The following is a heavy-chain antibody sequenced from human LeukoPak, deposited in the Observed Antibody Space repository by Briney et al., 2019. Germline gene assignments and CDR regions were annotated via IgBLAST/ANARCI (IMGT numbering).Heavy chain of an antibody. D-gene: IGHD2-21*01. CDR3: ARKFRGSKGNYYMDV. CDR1: GFTFSSYG. Sequence: GGSLRLSCAASGFTFSSYGMHWVRQAPGKGLEWVAVISYDGSNKYYADSVKGRFTISRDNSKNTLYLQMNSLRAEDTAVYYCARKFRGSKGNYYMDVWGKGTTVTISS. V-gene: IGHV3-30*03. J-gene: IGHJ6*03. CDR2: ISYDGSNK.